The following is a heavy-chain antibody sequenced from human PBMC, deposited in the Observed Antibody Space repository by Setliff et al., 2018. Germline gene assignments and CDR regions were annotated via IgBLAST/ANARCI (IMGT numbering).Heavy chain of an antibody. D-gene: IGHD2-21*01. Sequence: SVKVSCKASGGSFSSFSIHWVRQAPGQGLEWMGRIMPIFGSTNYAQNFQGRVTITADKSTSTAYMDLSSLRPEDSAVYYCARDRGGTAIANWFDRWGQGTLVTVS. J-gene: IGHJ5*02. CDR3: ARDRGGTAIANWFDR. CDR1: GGSFSSFS. V-gene: IGHV1-69*08. CDR2: IMPIFGST.